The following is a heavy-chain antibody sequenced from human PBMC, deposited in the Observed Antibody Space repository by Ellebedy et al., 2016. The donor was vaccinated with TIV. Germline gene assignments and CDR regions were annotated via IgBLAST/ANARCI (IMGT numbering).Heavy chain of an antibody. CDR2: IYYSGST. CDR3: ARLNGSGSYSVNY. V-gene: IGHV4-39*01. D-gene: IGHD3-10*01. Sequence: MPSETLSLTCTVSGGSISSSSYYWGWIRQPPGKGLEWIGSIYYSGSTYYNPSPKSRVTISVDTSKNQFSLKLSSVTAADTAVYYCARLNGSGSYSVNYWGQGTLVTVSS. CDR1: GGSISSSSYY. J-gene: IGHJ4*02.